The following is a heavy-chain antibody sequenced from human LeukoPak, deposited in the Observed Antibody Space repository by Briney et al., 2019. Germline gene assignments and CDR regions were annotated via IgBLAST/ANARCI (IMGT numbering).Heavy chain of an antibody. CDR3: VRVYYYGSGSNFFDY. CDR2: INHSGST. V-gene: IGHV4-34*01. CDR1: GGSFSGYY. D-gene: IGHD3-10*01. Sequence: SETLSLTCAVYGGSFSGYYWSWIRQPPGKGLEWIGEINHSGSTNYNPSLKSRVTISVDTSKNQFSLKLSSVTAADTALYYCVRVYYYGSGSNFFDYWGQGTLVTVSS. J-gene: IGHJ4*02.